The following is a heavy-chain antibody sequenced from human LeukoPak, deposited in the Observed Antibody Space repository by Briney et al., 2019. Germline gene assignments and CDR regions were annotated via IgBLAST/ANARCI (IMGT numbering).Heavy chain of an antibody. D-gene: IGHD5-24*01. J-gene: IGHJ4*02. Sequence: GGSLRLSCAASGFSFSTYTMNWGRQAPGKGLEWVSYISSSSSTIYYAESVKGRFTISRDNAKNSLYLQMNSLRDEDTAVYYCARDWPRDGYHEIFEYWGQGTLVTVSS. CDR3: ARDWPRDGYHEIFEY. CDR2: ISSSSSTI. CDR1: GFSFSTYT. V-gene: IGHV3-48*02.